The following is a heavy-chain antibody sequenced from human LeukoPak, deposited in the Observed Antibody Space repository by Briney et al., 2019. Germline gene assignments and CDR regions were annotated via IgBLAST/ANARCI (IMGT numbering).Heavy chain of an antibody. Sequence: GGSLRLSCAASGFAFSTYSMIWVRQAPGKGLEWVSSISSTSAYIYYADSLKGRFTISSDNAKNSLYLQTNSLRAEDTAVYYCARGGYSHGRYYYYMDVWGIGTAVTVSS. J-gene: IGHJ6*03. CDR2: ISSTSAYI. D-gene: IGHD5-18*01. CDR3: ARGGYSHGRYYYYMDV. V-gene: IGHV3-21*06. CDR1: GFAFSTYS.